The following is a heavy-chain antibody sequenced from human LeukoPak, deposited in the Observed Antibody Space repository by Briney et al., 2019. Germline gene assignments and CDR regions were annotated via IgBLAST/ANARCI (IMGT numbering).Heavy chain of an antibody. V-gene: IGHV3-7*05. CDR3: ARFPTGFDY. CDR1: GFTLSSYW. CDR2: IKEDGSEK. Sequence: GGSLRLSCAASGFTLSSYWMTWVRQAPGKGLEWVASIKEDGSEKYYVDSVKGRCTISRDNAKNSLYLQMNSLRVEDTAMYYCARFPTGFDYWGQGTLVTVSS. D-gene: IGHD4-17*01. J-gene: IGHJ4*02.